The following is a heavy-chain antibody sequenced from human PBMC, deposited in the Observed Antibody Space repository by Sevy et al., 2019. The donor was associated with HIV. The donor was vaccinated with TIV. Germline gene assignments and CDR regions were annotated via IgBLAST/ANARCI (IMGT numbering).Heavy chain of an antibody. V-gene: IGHV1-18*01. Sequence: ASVKVSCKASGYTFTSYGISWVRQAPGQGLEWMGWISAYNGNTNYAQKLQGRVTMTTDTSTSTAYMELRSLRSDDTAVYYCARYSAHFYDFWSGYYFWFDPWGQGTLVTVSS. CDR1: GYTFTSYG. D-gene: IGHD3-3*01. CDR2: ISAYNGNT. CDR3: ARYSAHFYDFWSGYYFWFDP. J-gene: IGHJ5*02.